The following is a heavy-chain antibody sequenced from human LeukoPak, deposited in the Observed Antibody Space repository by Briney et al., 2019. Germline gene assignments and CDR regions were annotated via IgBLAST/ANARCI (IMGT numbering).Heavy chain of an antibody. V-gene: IGHV1-2*02. J-gene: IGHJ4*02. Sequence: ASVKVSCKASGYSFTGCYMRWVRQDPGQGGGWMAWINPNSGGTNYAQKLRARVTMTRDTSISTAYMELSRRRSDDTAVYYCARVYDSSGYYARFGYWGQGTLVTVSS. CDR1: GYSFTGCY. CDR2: INPNSGGT. D-gene: IGHD3-22*01. CDR3: ARVYDSSGYYARFGY.